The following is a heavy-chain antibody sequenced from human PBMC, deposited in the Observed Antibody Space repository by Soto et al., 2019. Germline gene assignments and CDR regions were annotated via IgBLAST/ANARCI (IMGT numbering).Heavy chain of an antibody. CDR1: GGTFSSYA. V-gene: IGHV1-69*01. D-gene: IGHD3-9*01. CDR3: AREKIYDILTGYENDY. CDR2: IIPIFGTA. J-gene: IGHJ4*02. Sequence: QVQLVQSGAEVKKPGSSVKVCCKASGGTFSSYAISWVRQAAGQGLEWMGGIIPIFGTANYAQKFQGRVTITADESTSTAYMELSSLRSEDTAVYYCAREKIYDILTGYENDYWGQGTLVTVPS.